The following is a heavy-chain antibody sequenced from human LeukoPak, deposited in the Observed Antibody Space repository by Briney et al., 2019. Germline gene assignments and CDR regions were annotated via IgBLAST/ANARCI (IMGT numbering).Heavy chain of an antibody. Sequence: GGSLRLSCAASVFTVSSNYMSWVRQAPGKGLVWVSVIYSGGRTYYADSVKGRFTISKDNSKNTLYLQMNSLRAEDTAVYYCARASYCSSTSCYSNDFDYWGQGTLVTVSS. CDR3: ARASYCSSTSCYSNDFDY. CDR2: IYSGGRT. D-gene: IGHD2-2*01. V-gene: IGHV3-66*02. CDR1: VFTVSSNY. J-gene: IGHJ4*02.